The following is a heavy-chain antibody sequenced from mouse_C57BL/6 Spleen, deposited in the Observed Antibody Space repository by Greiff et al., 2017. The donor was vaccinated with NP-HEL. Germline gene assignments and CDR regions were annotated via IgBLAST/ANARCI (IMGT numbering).Heavy chain of an antibody. Sequence: QVQLQQSGPELVKPGASVKISCKASGYAFSSSWMNWVKQRPGKGLEWIGRIYPGDGDTNYNGKFKGKATLTADKSSSTAYMQLSSLTSEDSAVYFCARGGGNWDNYWGQGTTLTVSS. D-gene: IGHD4-1*01. V-gene: IGHV1-82*01. J-gene: IGHJ2*01. CDR1: GYAFSSSW. CDR2: IYPGDGDT. CDR3: ARGGGNWDNY.